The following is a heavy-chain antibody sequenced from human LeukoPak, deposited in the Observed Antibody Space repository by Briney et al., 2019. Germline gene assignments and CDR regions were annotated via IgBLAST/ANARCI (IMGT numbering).Heavy chain of an antibody. CDR3: AKGDSSAWYESNWFDP. Sequence: GGSLRLSCAASGFIFSNYGMNWVRQAPGKGLEWVAVISYDGSNKYYADSVKGRFTISRDNSKNTLYLQMSSLRAEDTAIYYCAKGDSSAWYESNWFDPWGQGTLVTVSS. V-gene: IGHV3-30*18. D-gene: IGHD6-19*01. J-gene: IGHJ5*02. CDR2: ISYDGSNK. CDR1: GFIFSNYG.